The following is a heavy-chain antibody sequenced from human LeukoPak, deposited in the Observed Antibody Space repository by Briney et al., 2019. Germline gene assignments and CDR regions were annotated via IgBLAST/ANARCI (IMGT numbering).Heavy chain of an antibody. Sequence: ASVKVSCKASGYTFTSYGIIWVRQAPGQGLEWMGWISAYNGNTNYAQKLQGRVTMTTDTSTSTAYMELRSLRSDDTAVYYCARASYDFWSGYSYYYYGMDVWGQGTTVTVSS. CDR1: GYTFTSYG. J-gene: IGHJ6*02. CDR3: ARASYDFWSGYSYYYYGMDV. V-gene: IGHV1-18*01. D-gene: IGHD3-3*01. CDR2: ISAYNGNT.